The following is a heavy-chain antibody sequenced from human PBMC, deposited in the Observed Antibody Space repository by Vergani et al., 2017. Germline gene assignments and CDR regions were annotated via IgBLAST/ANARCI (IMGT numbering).Heavy chain of an antibody. CDR1: GFTFDDYA. CDR2: ISWNSGSI. CDR3: AKDKEGGMDV. V-gene: IGHV3-9*01. Sequence: EVQLVESGGGLVQPGRSLRLSCAASGFTFDDYAMHWVRQATGKGLEWVSGISWNSGSIGYADSVKGRFTISRDNAKNSLYLQMNSLRAEDTALYYCAKDKEGGMDVWGQGTTVTVSS. J-gene: IGHJ6*02.